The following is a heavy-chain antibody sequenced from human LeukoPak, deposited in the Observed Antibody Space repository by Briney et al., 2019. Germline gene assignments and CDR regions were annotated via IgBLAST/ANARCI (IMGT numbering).Heavy chain of an antibody. CDR3: VRDLQDGNNAPLTA. Sequence: GGSLRLSCTASGFTFSGYNMHWVRQAPGMGLEWVAFISNDGKNNYYADSAKGRFTISRDNAKNTLFLRMNSLRVEDTAVYFCVRDLQDGNNAPLTAWGQGTLVTVSS. CDR1: GFTFSGYN. V-gene: IGHV3-30*01. CDR2: ISNDGKNN. J-gene: IGHJ5*02. D-gene: IGHD5-24*01.